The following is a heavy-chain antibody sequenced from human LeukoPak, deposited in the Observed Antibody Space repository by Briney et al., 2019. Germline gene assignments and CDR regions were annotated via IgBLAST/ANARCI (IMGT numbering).Heavy chain of an antibody. V-gene: IGHV4-34*01. Sequence: SETLSLTCAVYDGAFTGYFWNWLRQSPGKGLEWIGEINHRGSTNYNPSLKSRLTISVDKSKNQFSLRLTSVTAADTGVYFCARDPTTVMTVPWYFDTWGQGTLVTVSS. CDR3: ARDPTTVMTVPWYFDT. CDR1: DGAFTGYF. CDR2: INHRGST. J-gene: IGHJ4*02. D-gene: IGHD4-11*01.